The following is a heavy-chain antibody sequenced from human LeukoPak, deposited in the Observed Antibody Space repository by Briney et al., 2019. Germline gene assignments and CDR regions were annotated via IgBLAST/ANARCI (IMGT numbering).Heavy chain of an antibody. J-gene: IGHJ6*02. CDR1: GYTFTSYD. Sequence: GASVKVSCKASGYTFTSYDINWVRQATEQGLEWMGWMNPNSGNTGYAQKFQGRVTMTRNTSISTAYMELSSLRSEDTAVYYCARGGYYYGSGSYSHYYYYGMDVWGQGTTVTVSS. D-gene: IGHD3-10*01. V-gene: IGHV1-8*01. CDR2: MNPNSGNT. CDR3: ARGGYYYGSGSYSHYYYYGMDV.